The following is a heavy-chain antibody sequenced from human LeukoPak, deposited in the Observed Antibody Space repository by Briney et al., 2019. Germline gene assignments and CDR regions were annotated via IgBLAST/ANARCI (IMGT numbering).Heavy chain of an antibody. CDR1: GRSNRNHY. CDR3: ARAETAAGRFPKPHYFDY. J-gene: IGHJ4*02. Sequence: PSQTLSLTRTVSGRSNRNHYSSWIREPAGKGLEWIGRLNTSGSANCNPSLKCRGTMSVDTSKTQCSLKLTSVTAADAAVYYCARAETAAGRFPKPHYFDYWGQGTLVTVSS. D-gene: IGHD6-13*01. CDR2: LNTSGSA. V-gene: IGHV4-4*07.